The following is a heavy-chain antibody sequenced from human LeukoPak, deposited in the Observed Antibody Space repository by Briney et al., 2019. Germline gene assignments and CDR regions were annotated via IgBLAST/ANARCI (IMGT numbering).Heavy chain of an antibody. CDR3: ARDAPYGSGSPLSWYFDL. J-gene: IGHJ2*01. D-gene: IGHD3-10*01. CDR1: GFTFGTYG. Sequence: PGGSLRLSCGASGFTFGTYGVHWVRQAPGKGLEWVAGITHDGDKKYYRDSVEGRFTISRDNSKNTLYLQMNSLRAEDTAVYYCARDAPYGSGSPLSWYFDLWGRGTLVTVSS. V-gene: IGHV3-30*03. CDR2: ITHDGDKK.